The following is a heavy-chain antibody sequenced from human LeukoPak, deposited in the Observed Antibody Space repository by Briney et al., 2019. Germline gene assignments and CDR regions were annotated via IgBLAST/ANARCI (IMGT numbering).Heavy chain of an antibody. CDR3: ARAKRNGFDI. Sequence: GGTLRLSCAASGFTFSSYGMSWVRQAPGKGLEWVSYIRSSSSTIYYADSAKGRFTISRDNAKNSLYLQMNSLRAEDTAVYYCARAKRNGFDIWGQGTMVTVSS. CDR1: GFTFSSYG. CDR2: IRSSSSTI. V-gene: IGHV3-48*01. J-gene: IGHJ3*02.